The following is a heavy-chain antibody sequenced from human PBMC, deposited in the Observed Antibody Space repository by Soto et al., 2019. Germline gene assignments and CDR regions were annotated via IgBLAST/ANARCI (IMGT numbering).Heavy chain of an antibody. D-gene: IGHD2-2*01. J-gene: IGHJ5*02. CDR1: GGTFSSYA. Sequence: ASVKVSCKASGGTFSSYAISWVRQAPGQGLEWMGGIIPIFGTANYAQKFQGRVTITADESTSTAYMELSSLRSEDTAVYYCARGLASYCSSTSCSFDPWGQGTLVTVSS. CDR3: ARGLASYCSSTSCSFDP. V-gene: IGHV1-69*13. CDR2: IIPIFGTA.